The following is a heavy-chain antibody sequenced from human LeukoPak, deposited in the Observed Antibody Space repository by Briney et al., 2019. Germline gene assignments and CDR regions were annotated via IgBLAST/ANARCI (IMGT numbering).Heavy chain of an antibody. J-gene: IGHJ4*02. V-gene: IGHV1-2*02. Sequence: ASVKVSCKASGYTFTGYYMHWVRQAPGQGLEWMGWINPNSGGTNYAQKFQGRVTMTRDTSISTAYMELSRLRSDDTAVYYCARNKYYDSSGYPRPRFDYWGQGTLVTVSS. CDR1: GYTFTGYY. CDR2: INPNSGGT. D-gene: IGHD3-22*01. CDR3: ARNKYYDSSGYPRPRFDY.